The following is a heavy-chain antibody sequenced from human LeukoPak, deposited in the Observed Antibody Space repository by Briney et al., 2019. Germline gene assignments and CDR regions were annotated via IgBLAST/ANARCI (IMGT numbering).Heavy chain of an antibody. D-gene: IGHD2-15*01. CDR2: VAYDGTNQ. J-gene: IGHJ4*02. V-gene: IGHV3-30*04. Sequence: PGRSLRLSCAASGFIFSTYAMHWVRQAPGKGLEWVAVVAYDGTNQYYADSVKGRFSISRENSKNTLYLQMNSLRADDTGVYYCARAREAPANVFPDHWGQGVVVTVSS. CDR3: ARAREAPANVFPDH. CDR1: GFIFSTYA.